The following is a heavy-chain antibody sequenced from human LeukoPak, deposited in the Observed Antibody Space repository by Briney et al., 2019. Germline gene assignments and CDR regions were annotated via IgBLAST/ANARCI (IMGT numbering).Heavy chain of an antibody. D-gene: IGHD1-14*01. Sequence: PGGSLRLSCAASGFTFSDYYMSWIRQAPGKGLEWVSYISSSGSTIYYADSVKGRFTISRDNAKNSLYLQMNNLRAEDTAVYYCARDPESSSDAFDIWGQGTMVTVSS. CDR1: GFTFSDYY. CDR2: ISSSGSTI. V-gene: IGHV3-11*01. CDR3: ARDPESSSDAFDI. J-gene: IGHJ3*02.